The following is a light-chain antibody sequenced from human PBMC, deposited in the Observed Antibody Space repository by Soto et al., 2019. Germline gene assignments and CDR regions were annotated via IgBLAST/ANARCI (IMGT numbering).Light chain of an antibody. CDR2: AAS. J-gene: IGKJ5*01. CDR1: QSISNY. V-gene: IGKV1-39*01. Sequence: DIQVTLSPSCRSASVGEIVSILVRASQSISNYLNWYQQKPGKATKVLIYAASNLQSGVPSRFSGSGSGTDFTLTISSLQPEDFATYYCQQSYSTPITFGQGTRLEIK. CDR3: QQSYSTPIT.